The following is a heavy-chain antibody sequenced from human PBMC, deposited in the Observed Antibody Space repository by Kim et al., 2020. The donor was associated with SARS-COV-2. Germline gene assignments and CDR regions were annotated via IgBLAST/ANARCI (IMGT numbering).Heavy chain of an antibody. Sequence: SVKVSCKASGGTFSSYAISWVRQAPGQGLEWMGGIIPIFGTANYAQKFQGRVTITADESTSTAYMELSSLRSEDTAVYYCARGTYYDILRVDAFDIWGQGTMVTVSS. CDR2: IIPIFGTA. CDR3: ARGTYYDILRVDAFDI. D-gene: IGHD3-9*01. V-gene: IGHV1-69*13. CDR1: GGTFSSYA. J-gene: IGHJ3*02.